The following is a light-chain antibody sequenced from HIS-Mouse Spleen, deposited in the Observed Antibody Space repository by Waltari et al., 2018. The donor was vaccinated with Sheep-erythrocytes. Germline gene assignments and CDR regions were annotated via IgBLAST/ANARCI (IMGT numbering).Light chain of an antibody. Sequence: QSVLTQPTSVSGAPGQRVTISCTGSSSNIGAGYAVPWYQQLPGTAPKLLIYGNSNRPSGVPDRFSGSKSGTSASLAITGLQAEDEADYYCQSYDSSLSGSVFGGGTKLTVL. CDR2: GNS. CDR1: SSNIGAGYA. J-gene: IGLJ2*01. CDR3: QSYDSSLSGSV. V-gene: IGLV1-40*01.